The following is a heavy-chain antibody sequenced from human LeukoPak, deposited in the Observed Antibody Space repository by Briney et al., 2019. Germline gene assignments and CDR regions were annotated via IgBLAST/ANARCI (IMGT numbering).Heavy chain of an antibody. CDR2: IYTSGST. D-gene: IGHD6-19*01. CDR1: GGSISSYY. V-gene: IGHV4-4*07. CDR3: AREKSSGSPGWFDP. J-gene: IGHJ5*02. Sequence: SETLSLTCTVSGGSISSYYWSWIRQPAGKGLEWIGRIYTSGSTNYNPSLKSRVTMSVDTSKNQFSLKLSSVTAADTAVYYCAREKSSGSPGWFDPWGQGTLVTVSS.